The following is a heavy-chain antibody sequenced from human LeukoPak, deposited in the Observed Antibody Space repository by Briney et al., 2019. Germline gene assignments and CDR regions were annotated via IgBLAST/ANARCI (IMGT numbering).Heavy chain of an antibody. CDR3: ARLRDTVTSASDY. J-gene: IGHJ4*02. D-gene: IGHD4-17*01. CDR2: ISASGGSS. CDR1: GFTFSSSA. V-gene: IGHV3-23*01. Sequence: SGGSLRLSCAASGFTFSSSAVSWVRQAPGKGLEWVSAISASGGSSYYADSVKGRFTISRDTAKNSLYLQMNSLRVEDTAVYNCARLRDTVTSASDYWGQGTLVTVSS.